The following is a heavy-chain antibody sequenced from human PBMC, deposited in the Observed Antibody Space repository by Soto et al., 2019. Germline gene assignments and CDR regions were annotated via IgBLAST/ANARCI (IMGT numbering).Heavy chain of an antibody. CDR3: AYGGVGVRGNGFGCFDH. CDR1: GFSLSTSGVG. D-gene: IGHD2-21*01. V-gene: IGHV2-5*02. CDR2: IYWDDDK. Sequence: QITLKESGPSLVKPTQTLTLTCTFSGFSLSTSGVGVGWIRQPPGKALEWLAVIYWDDDKRYSPSLKTRLTITWDTPNNQVVLTVTNMDRVDTATYYCAYGGVGVRGNGFGCFDHWGQGTLVTVSS. J-gene: IGHJ4*02.